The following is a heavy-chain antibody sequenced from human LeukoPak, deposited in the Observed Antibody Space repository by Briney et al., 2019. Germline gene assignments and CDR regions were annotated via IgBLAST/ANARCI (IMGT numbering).Heavy chain of an antibody. V-gene: IGHV3-23*01. CDR1: EFTISSNY. CDR2: VSGSGGST. CDR3: AKGLVDYFDY. D-gene: IGHD2-8*02. Sequence: GGSLRLSCAASEFTISSNYMSWVRQAPGKGLEWVSAVSGSGGSTYYADSVKGRFTISRDNSKNTLYLQMNSLRAEDTAVYYCAKGLVDYFDYWGQGTLVTVSS. J-gene: IGHJ4*02.